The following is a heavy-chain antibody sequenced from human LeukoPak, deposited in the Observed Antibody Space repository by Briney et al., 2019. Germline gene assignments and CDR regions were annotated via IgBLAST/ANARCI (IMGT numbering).Heavy chain of an antibody. V-gene: IGHV3-7*03. Sequence: PGGSLRLSCAASGFTFSSYSMNWVRQAPGKGLEWVANIKQDGSEKSYVESVRGRFTISRDNAKNSLYLQLNSLRAEDTALYYRARDNPPDYWGQGTLVTVSS. CDR2: IKQDGSEK. CDR1: GFTFSSYS. CDR3: ARDNPPDY. J-gene: IGHJ4*02.